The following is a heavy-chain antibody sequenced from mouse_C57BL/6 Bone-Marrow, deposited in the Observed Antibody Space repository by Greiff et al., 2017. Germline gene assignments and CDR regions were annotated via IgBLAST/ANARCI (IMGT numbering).Heavy chain of an antibody. CDR2: IRSKSNNYAT. V-gene: IGHV10-1*01. D-gene: IGHD3-1*01. J-gene: IGHJ4*01. CDR3: VRDSVFYAMDY. CDR1: GFSFNTYA. Sequence: EVQLMESGGGLVQPKGSLKLSCAASGFSFNTYAMNWVRQAPGKGLEWVARIRSKSNNYATYYADSVKDRFTNARDDSESMLYMQMNNLKAEDTAMYYCVRDSVFYAMDYWGQGTSVTVSS.